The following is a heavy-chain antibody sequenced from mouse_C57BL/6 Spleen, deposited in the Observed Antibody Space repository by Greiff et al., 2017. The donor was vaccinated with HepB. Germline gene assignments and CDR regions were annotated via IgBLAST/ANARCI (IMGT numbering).Heavy chain of an antibody. CDR1: GYSITSGYY. D-gene: IGHD1-1*01. CDR2: ISYDGSN. CDR3: AAIYYYGSSHPYWYFDV. V-gene: IGHV3-6*01. Sequence: EVKLMESGPGLVKPSQSLSLTCSVTGYSITSGYYWNWIRQFPGNKLEWMGYISYDGSNNYNPSLKNRISITRDTSKNQFFLKLNSVTTEDTATYYCAAIYYYGSSHPYWYFDVWGTGTTVTVSS. J-gene: IGHJ1*03.